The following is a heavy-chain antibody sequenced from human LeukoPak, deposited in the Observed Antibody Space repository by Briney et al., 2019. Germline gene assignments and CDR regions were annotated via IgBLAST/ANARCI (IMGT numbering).Heavy chain of an antibody. V-gene: IGHV3-23*01. CDR3: AKTSLGHAPYYYTMDV. Sequence: GASLRLSCAASGFAFNNYAMIWVRQAPGKGLEWVSAIGGSGTSTFSADSLKDRFIISRDNSKNTLYLQTNSLRAGDTAVYYCAKTSLGHAPYYYTMDVWGQGTTVTVSS. CDR1: GFAFNNYA. J-gene: IGHJ6*02. CDR2: IGGSGTST. D-gene: IGHD7-27*01.